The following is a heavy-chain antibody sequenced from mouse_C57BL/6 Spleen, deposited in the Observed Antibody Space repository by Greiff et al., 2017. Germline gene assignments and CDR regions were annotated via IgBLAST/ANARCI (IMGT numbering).Heavy chain of an antibody. CDR3: AREIRYGIYYYGSGYFDV. Sequence: EVKLVESGGGLVKPGGSLKLSCAASGFTFSSYAMSWVRQTPEKRLEWVATISDGGSYTYYPDNVKGRFTISRDNAKNNLYLQMSHLKSEDTAMYYCAREIRYGIYYYGSGYFDVWGTGTTVTVS. J-gene: IGHJ1*03. D-gene: IGHD1-1*01. CDR1: GFTFSSYA. CDR2: ISDGGSYT. V-gene: IGHV5-4*01.